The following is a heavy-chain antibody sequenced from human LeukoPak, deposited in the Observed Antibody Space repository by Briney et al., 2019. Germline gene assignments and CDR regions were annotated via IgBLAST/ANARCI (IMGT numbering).Heavy chain of an antibody. CDR1: GFTFSSYA. J-gene: IGHJ3*02. Sequence: GGSLRLSCAASGFTFSSYAMSWVRQAPGKGLEWVSAISGSGGSTYYADSVKGRFTISRDNSKNTLYLQMNSLRAEDTAVYYCARDLFGFGELSSAFDIWGQGTMVTVSS. V-gene: IGHV3-23*01. CDR3: ARDLFGFGELSSAFDI. D-gene: IGHD3-10*01. CDR2: ISGSGGST.